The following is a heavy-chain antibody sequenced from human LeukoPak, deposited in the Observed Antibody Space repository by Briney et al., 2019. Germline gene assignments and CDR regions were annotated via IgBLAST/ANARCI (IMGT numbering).Heavy chain of an antibody. D-gene: IGHD5-18*01. V-gene: IGHV4-4*07. Sequence: SETLSLTCTLSSGSISSYYWSWLRQPAGEGLEWIGRIYTSGSTNYNPSLKSRVTMSVDTSKNQYSLKLSSVTAAETAVYYCARWDGRYGYGYWGQGTLVTVSS. CDR1: SGSISSYY. CDR3: ARWDGRYGYGY. J-gene: IGHJ4*02. CDR2: IYTSGST.